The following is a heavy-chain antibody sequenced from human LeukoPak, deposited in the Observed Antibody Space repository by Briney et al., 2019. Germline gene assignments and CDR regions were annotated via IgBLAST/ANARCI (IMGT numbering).Heavy chain of an antibody. V-gene: IGHV4-34*01. CDR1: GGSFSGYY. Sequence: SSGTLSLTCAVYGGSFSGYYWSWIRQPPGKGLEWIGEINHSGSTNYNPSLKSRVTISVDTSKNQFSLKLSSVTAADTAVYYCARAGYYYGSGSYYNRYYFDYWGQGTLVTVSS. CDR2: INHSGST. CDR3: ARAGYYYGSGSYYNRYYFDY. J-gene: IGHJ4*02. D-gene: IGHD3-10*01.